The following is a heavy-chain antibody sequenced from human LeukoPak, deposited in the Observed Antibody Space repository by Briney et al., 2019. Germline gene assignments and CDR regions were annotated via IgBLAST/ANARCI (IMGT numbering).Heavy chain of an antibody. CDR1: GFSFSNSI. CDR2: ITSGGTA. CDR3: AKGGISTSGLGD. Sequence: GGSLRLSCAASGFSFSNSIMSWVRQAPGKGLEWVSGITSGGTAYSADSVKGRFTVSRDNSKNTHYLQMNSLRAEDSAVYYYAKGGISTSGLGDWGQGSLVTVSS. D-gene: IGHD6-19*01. V-gene: IGHV3-23*01. J-gene: IGHJ4*02.